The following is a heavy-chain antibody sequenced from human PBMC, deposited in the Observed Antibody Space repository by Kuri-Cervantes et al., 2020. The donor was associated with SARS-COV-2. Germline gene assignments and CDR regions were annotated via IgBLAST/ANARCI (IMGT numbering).Heavy chain of an antibody. CDR2: ISSSSSYI. Sequence: GGSLRLSCAASGFTFSSYSMNWVRQAPGKGLEWVSSISSSSSYIYYADSVKGRFTISRDNAKNSLYLQMNSLRAEDTALYYCARGSVTRIVAVNDDASHIWGQGTMVTVSS. D-gene: IGHD3-22*01. V-gene: IGHV3-21*01. CDR1: GFTFSSYS. CDR3: ARGSVTRIVAVNDDASHI. J-gene: IGHJ3*02.